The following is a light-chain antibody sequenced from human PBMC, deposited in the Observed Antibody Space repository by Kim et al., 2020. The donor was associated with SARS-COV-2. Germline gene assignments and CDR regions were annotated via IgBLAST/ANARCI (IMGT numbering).Light chain of an antibody. Sequence: SASVGDRVTLTSRASQSVSRWLAWYQQKPGKDPKLLIYDGSNLQSGVPARFSGSGSGTEFTLTISSLQPDDFAIYYCQHRQTFGQGTKVDIK. V-gene: IGKV1-5*01. CDR3: QHRQT. CDR2: DGS. CDR1: QSVSRW. J-gene: IGKJ1*01.